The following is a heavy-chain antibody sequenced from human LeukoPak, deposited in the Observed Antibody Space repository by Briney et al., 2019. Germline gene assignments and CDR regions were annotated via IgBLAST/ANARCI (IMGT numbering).Heavy chain of an antibody. V-gene: IGHV3-23*01. CDR3: ARVGRQLGFLEWLHNAYYFDY. J-gene: IGHJ4*02. CDR1: GFTFSSYA. D-gene: IGHD3-3*01. Sequence: GGSLRLSCAASGFTFSSYAMSWVRQAPGKGLEWVSAISGSGGSTYYADSVKGRFTISGDNSKNTLYLQMNSLRAEDTAVYYCARVGRQLGFLEWLHNAYYFDYWGQGTLVTVSS. CDR2: ISGSGGST.